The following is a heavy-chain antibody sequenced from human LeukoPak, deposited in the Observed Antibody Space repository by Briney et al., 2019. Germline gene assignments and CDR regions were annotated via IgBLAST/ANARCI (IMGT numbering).Heavy chain of an antibody. Sequence: PSETLSLTCTVSGGSINDYYWTWIRQPPGKGLEWIGHIYYSGSTNYNPSLKSRVTISVDTSKKQVSLKLSSVTAADTAVYYCGRVVYSGSRGNWYFDLWGRGTLVTVSS. CDR1: GGSINDYY. D-gene: IGHD1-26*01. CDR2: IYYSGST. J-gene: IGHJ2*01. CDR3: GRVVYSGSRGNWYFDL. V-gene: IGHV4-59*01.